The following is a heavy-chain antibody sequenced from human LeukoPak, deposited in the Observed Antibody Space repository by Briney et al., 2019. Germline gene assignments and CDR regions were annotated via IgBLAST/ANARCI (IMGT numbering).Heavy chain of an antibody. CDR2: IIPIFGTA. Sequence: SVKVSCKASGGTFSSYAISWVRQAPGQGLEWMGGIIPIFGTANYAQKFQGRVTITADESTSTAYMELSSLRSEDTAVYYCAKLTHNDYGDYAGGAFDIWGQGTMVTVSS. CDR1: GGTFSSYA. J-gene: IGHJ3*02. V-gene: IGHV1-69*01. CDR3: AKLTHNDYGDYAGGAFDI. D-gene: IGHD4-17*01.